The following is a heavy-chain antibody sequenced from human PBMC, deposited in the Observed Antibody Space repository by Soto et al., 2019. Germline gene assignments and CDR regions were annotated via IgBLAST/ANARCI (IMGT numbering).Heavy chain of an antibody. CDR1: GFTFSSYG. D-gene: IGHD6-6*01. CDR2: ISYDGTKK. J-gene: IGHJ6*02. V-gene: IGHV3-30*18. CDR3: AKVGSIAVYHYHYALDV. Sequence: QVQLMESGGGVVQPGKSLRLSCVGSGFTFSSYGMHWVRQAPGKGLEWVAGISYDGTKKYYGDSVKGRFSISRDNSRQTVYLQMDSLRAEDTAVYYCAKVGSIAVYHYHYALDVWGHGTTVTVSS.